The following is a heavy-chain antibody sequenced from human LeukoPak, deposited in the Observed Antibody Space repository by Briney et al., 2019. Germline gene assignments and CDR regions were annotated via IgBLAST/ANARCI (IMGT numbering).Heavy chain of an antibody. CDR1: GGSISSYY. J-gene: IGHJ6*03. CDR3: ARGVEMATIMYYYYYMDV. D-gene: IGHD5-24*01. Sequence: SETLSLTCTVSGGSISSYYWSWIRQPPGKGLEWIGYIYYSGSTNYNPSLKSRVTISVDTSKNQFSLKLSSVTAADTAVYYCARGVEMATIMYYYYYMDVWGKGTTVTVSS. CDR2: IYYSGST. V-gene: IGHV4-59*01.